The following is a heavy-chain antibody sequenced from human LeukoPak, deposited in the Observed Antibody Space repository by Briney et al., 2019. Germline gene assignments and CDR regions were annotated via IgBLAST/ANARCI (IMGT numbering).Heavy chain of an antibody. D-gene: IGHD3-22*01. J-gene: IGHJ5*02. CDR2: IIPIFGTA. CDR3: ARTLPRITMKEGDWFDP. CDR1: GGTFSSYA. Sequence: SVKVSCKASGGTFSSYAISWVRQAPGQGLEWMGRIIPIFGTANYAQKFQGRVTITTDESTSTAYMELSSLRSEDTAVYYCARTLPRITMKEGDWFDPWGQGTLVTVSP. V-gene: IGHV1-69*05.